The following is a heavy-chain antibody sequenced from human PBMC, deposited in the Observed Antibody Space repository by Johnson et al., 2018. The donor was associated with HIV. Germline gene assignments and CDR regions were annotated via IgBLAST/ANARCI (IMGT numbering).Heavy chain of an antibody. CDR1: RFTFSTYA. Sequence: QVQLVESGGGVVQPGQSLRLSCAASRFTFSTYAMHWVRQAPGKGLEWLAVISYDGSNKYHSGSVKGRFTISRDNAKNTLYLQMNSLRAEDTAVYYCARDPTEPSPIQLWLWGRRGIDAFDIWGQGTMVTVSS. J-gene: IGHJ3*02. V-gene: IGHV3-30-3*01. CDR2: ISYDGSNK. D-gene: IGHD5-18*01. CDR3: ARDPTEPSPIQLWLWGRRGIDAFDI.